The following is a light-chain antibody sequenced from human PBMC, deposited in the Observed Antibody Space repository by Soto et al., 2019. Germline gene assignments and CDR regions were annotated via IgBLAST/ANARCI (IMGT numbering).Light chain of an antibody. CDR1: QNINSN. V-gene: IGKV3D-15*01. CDR2: GAS. J-gene: IGKJ4*01. Sequence: EILMTQSPLTLSVSPGEGATLSCRASQNINSNLAWYQQRPGQAPRVLIYGASSRASGIPDRFSGSGSGTDFTPTINRLEPDDFAVYYCQQYKDWPPLTFGGGTRVESK. CDR3: QQYKDWPPLT.